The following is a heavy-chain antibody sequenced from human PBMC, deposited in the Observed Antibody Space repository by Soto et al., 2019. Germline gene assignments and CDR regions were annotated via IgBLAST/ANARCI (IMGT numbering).Heavy chain of an antibody. J-gene: IGHJ4*02. CDR1: GFTFSSYG. CDR2: IWYDGSNK. Sequence: PGRSMRLSCAPSGFTFSSYGMHWVRQAPGKGLEWVAVIWYDGSNKYYADSVKGRLTISRPNSKNTLYLQMNSLRAEHTAVYHCAIGEGLGFGELLSPCDYWGQGTLVTVSS. V-gene: IGHV3-33*01. D-gene: IGHD3-10*01. CDR3: AIGEGLGFGELLSPCDY.